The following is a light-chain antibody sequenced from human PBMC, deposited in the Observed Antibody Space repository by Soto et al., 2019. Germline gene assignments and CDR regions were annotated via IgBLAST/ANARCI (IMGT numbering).Light chain of an antibody. V-gene: IGLV2-8*01. CDR3: SSYAGSSNV. CDR1: SSDVGGYNY. CDR2: EVN. J-gene: IGLJ1*01. Sequence: QSALTQPPSASGSPGQSVAISCTGTSSDVGGYNYVSWYQQHPGKAPKLMIYEVNKRPSGVPDRFSGSKSGNTASLTVSGLQAEDEAGYYCSSYAGSSNVFGTGTQLTVL.